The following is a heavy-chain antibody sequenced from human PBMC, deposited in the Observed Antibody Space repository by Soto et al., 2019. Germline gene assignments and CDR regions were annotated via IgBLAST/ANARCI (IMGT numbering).Heavy chain of an antibody. CDR1: GDSISNDNW. V-gene: IGHV4-4*02. D-gene: IGHD6-19*01. Sequence: QVQLQESGPGLVKPSGTLSLSCAVSGDSISNDNWWSWIRQPPGKGLEWIGDIYHSGRTNYSPSLRSRVTMSVDTSKNHFSLRLESVTAADTAFYFCARVEHNSGWRMFDYWGQGSLITVSS. J-gene: IGHJ4*02. CDR2: IYHSGRT. CDR3: ARVEHNSGWRMFDY.